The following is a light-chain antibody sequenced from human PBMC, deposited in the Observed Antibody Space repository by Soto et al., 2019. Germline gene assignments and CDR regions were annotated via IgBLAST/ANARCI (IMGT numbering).Light chain of an antibody. CDR2: AAS. CDR3: QQRSSWSSLT. J-gene: IGKJ4*01. Sequence: EIVLTQSPDTLSLFPGERATLSCRASQSVTNYLAWYQQKPGKAPRLLIYAASKRATGIPARFSGSVSETDFTLTISSREPEDFAVYYSQQRSSWSSLTFGGGTKVDMK. V-gene: IGKV3-11*01. CDR1: QSVTNY.